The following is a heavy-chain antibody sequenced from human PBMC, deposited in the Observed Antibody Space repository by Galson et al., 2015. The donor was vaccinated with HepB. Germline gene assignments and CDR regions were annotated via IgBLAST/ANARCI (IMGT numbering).Heavy chain of an antibody. V-gene: IGHV1-18*01. D-gene: IGHD1-14*01. J-gene: IGHJ4*02. CDR2: ISTYNGNT. CDR3: VIERAMVGATITAY. CDR1: GYAFKNYG. Sequence: SVKVSCKASGYAFKNYGVTWVRQAPGQGLEWMGWISTYNGNTNYAGRLRDRLTMATDASTTTAFMELRGLRSDDTAVYYCVIERAMVGATITAYWGQGTLVTVSS.